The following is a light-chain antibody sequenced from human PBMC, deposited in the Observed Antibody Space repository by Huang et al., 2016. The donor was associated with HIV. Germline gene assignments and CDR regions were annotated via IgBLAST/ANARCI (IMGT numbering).Light chain of an antibody. CDR2: APS. V-gene: IGKV1-39*01. J-gene: IGKJ3*01. CDR3: QQSYSLPLS. CDR1: QNISYY. Sequence: DIQMTQSPPSLSASVGSRVALTCRASQNISYYLNWYQQKSGKAPNLLLYAPSRLASGVPSRFSGGGSGSNFTLTITNLQPEDIGTYYCQQSYSLPLSFGPGTTVNVK.